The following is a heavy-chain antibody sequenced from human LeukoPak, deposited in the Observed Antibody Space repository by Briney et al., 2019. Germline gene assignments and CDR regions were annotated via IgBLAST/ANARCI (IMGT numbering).Heavy chain of an antibody. D-gene: IGHD2-8*01. CDR1: GYTFSNYY. CDR2: INPSGSST. V-gene: IGHV1-46*01. CDR3: AGGTTNTKGAFDM. Sequence: ASVKVSFKASGYTFSNYYIHWVRQAPGQGLEWMGIINPSGSSTSYAQKFQGRVTMTRDTSTSTVYMELSSLRSEDTAVYYSAGGTTNTKGAFDMWGQGTMVTVSS. J-gene: IGHJ3*02.